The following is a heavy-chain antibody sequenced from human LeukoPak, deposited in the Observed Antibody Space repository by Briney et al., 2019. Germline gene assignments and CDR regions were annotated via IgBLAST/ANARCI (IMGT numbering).Heavy chain of an antibody. V-gene: IGHV4-31*03. CDR3: ARDSSSRWYRYGMDV. CDR2: SYYSGST. D-gene: IGHD6-13*01. Sequence: SETLSLTCTVSGGSISSGGYYCSWIRQHPGKGLEWIGYSYYSGSTYYNTSLKSRVTISVDTSKNQFSLKLSSVTAADTAVHYCARDSSSRWYRYGMDVWGQGTTVTVSS. CDR1: GGSISSGGYY. J-gene: IGHJ6*02.